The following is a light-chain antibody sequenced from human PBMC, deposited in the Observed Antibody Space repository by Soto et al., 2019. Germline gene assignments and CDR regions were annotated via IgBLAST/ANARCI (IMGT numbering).Light chain of an antibody. Sequence: QSALTQPVSVSGSPGQSITISCTGTSGDIGSYNRVSWYQQHPGKAPKLIIYEVTDRPSGVSNRFSGSKSGNTASLTISGLQAEDEAEYYCSSYSNITSRACVFGLGTQVTVL. V-gene: IGLV2-14*01. CDR2: EVT. J-gene: IGLJ1*01. CDR1: SGDIGSYNR. CDR3: SSYSNITSRACV.